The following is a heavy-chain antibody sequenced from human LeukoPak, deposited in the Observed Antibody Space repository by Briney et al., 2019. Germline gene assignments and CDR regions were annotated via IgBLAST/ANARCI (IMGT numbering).Heavy chain of an antibody. CDR1: GGSFSGYY. J-gene: IGHJ4*02. V-gene: IGHV4-34*01. CDR2: INHSGST. Sequence: SETLSLTCAVYGGSFSGYYWSWIRQPPGKGLEWIGEINHSGSTNYNPSLKSRVTISVDTSKNQFSLKLSSVTAADTAVYYCARQLRDFWSGYYTGDYWGQGTLVTVSS. CDR3: ARQLRDFWSGYYTGDY. D-gene: IGHD3-3*01.